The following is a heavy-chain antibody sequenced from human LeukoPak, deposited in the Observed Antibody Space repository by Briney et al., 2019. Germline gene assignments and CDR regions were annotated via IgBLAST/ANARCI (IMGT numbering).Heavy chain of an antibody. J-gene: IGHJ4*02. D-gene: IGHD3-22*01. CDR3: ARWLYDSSDYWGPDY. CDR2: IHHSGSS. CDR1: GGSMSSYY. V-gene: IGHV4-34*01. Sequence: SETLSLTCTVSGGSMSSYYWSWVRQPPGKGLEWIGEIHHSGSSNYNPSLKSRVTISVDKSKNQFSLKLSSVTAADTAVYYCARWLYDSSDYWGPDYWGQGTLVTVTS.